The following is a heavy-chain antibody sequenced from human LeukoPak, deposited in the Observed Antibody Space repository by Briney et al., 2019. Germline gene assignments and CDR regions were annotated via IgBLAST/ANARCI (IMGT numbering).Heavy chain of an antibody. Sequence: SETLSLTCAVYGGSFSGYYWSWIRQPPGKGLEWIGEINHSGSTNYNPSLKSRVTISVDTSMNQFSLKLSSVTAADTAVYYCARGLKPSHAFDIWGQGTMVTVSS. CDR3: ARGLKPSHAFDI. V-gene: IGHV4-34*01. J-gene: IGHJ3*02. CDR1: GGSFSGYY. CDR2: INHSGST. D-gene: IGHD2-2*01.